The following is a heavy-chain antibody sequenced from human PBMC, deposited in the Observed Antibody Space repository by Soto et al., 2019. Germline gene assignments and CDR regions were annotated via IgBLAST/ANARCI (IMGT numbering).Heavy chain of an antibody. CDR2: IKSKTDGGTP. D-gene: IGHD2-8*02. Sequence: WGSLRLSCAASGFTFTTAWINWVRQAPGKGLEWVGRIKSKTDGGTPDFAAPVRGRFAISRDDSKSMVYLQMNSLRAEDTAVYYCARDLGYCTAGTCPGWFDPWGQGTLVTVSS. CDR3: ARDLGYCTAGTCPGWFDP. CDR1: GFTFTTAW. V-gene: IGHV3-15*07. J-gene: IGHJ5*02.